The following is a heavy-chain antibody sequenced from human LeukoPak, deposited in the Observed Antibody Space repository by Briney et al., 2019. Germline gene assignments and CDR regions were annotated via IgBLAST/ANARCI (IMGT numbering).Heavy chain of an antibody. V-gene: IGHV3-23*01. Sequence: GGSLRLSCAAPGFTVSSNYMSWVRQAPGKGLEWVSAISGSGGSTYYADSVKGRFTISRDNSKNTLYLQMNSLRAEDTAVYYCAKESWIVGARKPADYWGQGTLVTVSS. D-gene: IGHD1-26*01. CDR3: AKESWIVGARKPADY. CDR2: ISGSGGST. J-gene: IGHJ4*02. CDR1: GFTVSSNY.